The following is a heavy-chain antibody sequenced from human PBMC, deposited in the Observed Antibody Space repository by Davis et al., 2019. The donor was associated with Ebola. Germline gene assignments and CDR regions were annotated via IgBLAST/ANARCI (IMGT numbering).Heavy chain of an antibody. Sequence: PGGSLRLSCAVSGGSISSSNWWSWVRQAPGKGLEWVSVIYSGGSTYYADSVKGRFTISRHNSKNTLYLQMNSLRAEDTAVYYCARGRDGYNFRYWGQGTLVTVSS. CDR2: IYSGGST. D-gene: IGHD5-24*01. CDR1: GGSISSSNW. J-gene: IGHJ4*02. V-gene: IGHV3-53*04. CDR3: ARGRDGYNFRY.